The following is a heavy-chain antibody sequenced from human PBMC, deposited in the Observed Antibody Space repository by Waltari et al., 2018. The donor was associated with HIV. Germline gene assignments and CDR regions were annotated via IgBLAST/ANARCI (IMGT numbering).Heavy chain of an antibody. Sequence: QVQLQESGPGLVKPSETLSLTCTVSGGSISSYYWSWIRQPAGKGLEWIGRIYTSGSTNDNPALKSRVTMAVDTSKNQFSLKLSSVTAADTAVYYCARGVMGELLGYGFDYWGQGTLVTVSS. J-gene: IGHJ4*02. D-gene: IGHD1-26*01. CDR3: ARGVMGELLGYGFDY. CDR1: GGSISSYY. CDR2: IYTSGST. V-gene: IGHV4-4*07.